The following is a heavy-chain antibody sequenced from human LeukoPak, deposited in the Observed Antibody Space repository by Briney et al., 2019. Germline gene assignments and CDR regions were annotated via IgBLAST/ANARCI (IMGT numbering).Heavy chain of an antibody. CDR3: ARGRGAFGSGSYSDY. CDR1: GFTFSSYT. CDR2: ISSTSSYI. J-gene: IGHJ4*02. D-gene: IGHD3-10*01. Sequence: PGGSLRLSCAASGFTFSSYTMNWVRQAPGKGLEWVSSISSTSSYIYYADSVRGRFTISRDYAKNSLYPQINSLRSQDTAVYYCARGRGAFGSGSYSDYWGQGTLVTVCS. V-gene: IGHV3-21*01.